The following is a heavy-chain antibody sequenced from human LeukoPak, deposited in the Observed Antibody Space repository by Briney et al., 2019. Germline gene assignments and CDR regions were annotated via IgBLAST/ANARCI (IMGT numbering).Heavy chain of an antibody. D-gene: IGHD1/OR15-1a*01. V-gene: IGHV3-30*02. Sequence: GGSLRLSCAASALALGINGMRWDRQAPGKGLEWVTFIRHDGNNKYYADSVKGRFTISRDNSKNTLYLQMDSLRFEDTAVYYCADIKAVTGTTPANWGQGTLVIVSP. CDR1: ALALGING. CDR3: ADIKAVTGTTPAN. CDR2: IRHDGNNK. J-gene: IGHJ4*02.